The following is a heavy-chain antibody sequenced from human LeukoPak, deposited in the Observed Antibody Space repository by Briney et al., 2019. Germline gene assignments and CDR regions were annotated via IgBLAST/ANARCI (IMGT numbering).Heavy chain of an antibody. V-gene: IGHV3-15*01. CDR3: AKQVGATTFPDY. J-gene: IGHJ4*02. CDR2: IKSKTDGGTT. Sequence: GGSLRLSCAASGFTFSNAWMSWVRQAPGKGLEWVGRIKSKTDGGTTDYAAPVKGRFTISRDDSKNTLYLQMNSLKTEDTAVYYCAKQVGATTFPDYWGQGTLVTVSS. D-gene: IGHD1-26*01. CDR1: GFTFSNAW.